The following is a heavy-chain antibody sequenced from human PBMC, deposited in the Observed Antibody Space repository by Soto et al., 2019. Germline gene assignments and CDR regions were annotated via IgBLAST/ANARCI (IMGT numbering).Heavy chain of an antibody. D-gene: IGHD6-19*01. Sequence: ASVKVSCKASGYTFTSYGISWVRQAPGQGLEWMGWISAYNGNTNYAQKPQGRVTMTTDTSRSTAYMELSSLRSEDTAVYYCARDRRWLESWGQGTLVTVSS. CDR2: ISAYNGNT. CDR3: ARDRRWLES. CDR1: GYTFTSYG. J-gene: IGHJ4*02. V-gene: IGHV1-18*01.